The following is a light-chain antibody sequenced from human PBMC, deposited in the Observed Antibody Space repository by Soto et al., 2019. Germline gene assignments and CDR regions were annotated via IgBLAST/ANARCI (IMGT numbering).Light chain of an antibody. CDR3: CSYAGSYTSVYV. V-gene: IGLV2-11*01. CDR2: DVS. CDR1: SSDVGGYNY. J-gene: IGLJ1*01. Sequence: QSVLTQPRSVSGSPGQSVTISCTGTSSDVGGYNYVSWYQLHPGKAPKLMIYDVSKRPSGVPDRFSGSKSGNTASLTISGLQAEDEADYYFCSYAGSYTSVYVFGTGTKVTVL.